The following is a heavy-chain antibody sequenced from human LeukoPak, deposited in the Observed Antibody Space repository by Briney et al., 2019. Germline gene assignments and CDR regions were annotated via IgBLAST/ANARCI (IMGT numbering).Heavy chain of an antibody. D-gene: IGHD6-13*01. CDR1: GYTFTCYY. V-gene: IGHV1-2*06. CDR3: ASLPPGIAAAGDPVYYYHYYMDV. CDR2: INPNSGGT. Sequence: GASVKVSCKASGYTFTCYYMHWVRQAPGKGLEWMGRINPNSGGTNYAQKFQGRVTMTRDTSISTAYMELSRLRSDDTAVYYCASLPPGIAAAGDPVYYYHYYMDVWGKGTTVTVSS. J-gene: IGHJ6*03.